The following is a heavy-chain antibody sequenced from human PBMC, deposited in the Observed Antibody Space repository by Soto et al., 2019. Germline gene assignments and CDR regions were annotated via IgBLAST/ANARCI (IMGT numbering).Heavy chain of an antibody. V-gene: IGHV3-13*01. J-gene: IGHJ4*02. CDR1: GFTFSSYD. Sequence: PGGSLRLSCAASGFTFSSYDMHWVRQATGKGLEWVSAIGTAGDTYYPGSVKGRFTISRENAKNSLYLQMNSLRAEDTAVYYCAVSRDGYKRGPSFDYWGQGTLVTVSS. D-gene: IGHD5-12*01. CDR2: IGTAGDT. CDR3: AVSRDGYKRGPSFDY.